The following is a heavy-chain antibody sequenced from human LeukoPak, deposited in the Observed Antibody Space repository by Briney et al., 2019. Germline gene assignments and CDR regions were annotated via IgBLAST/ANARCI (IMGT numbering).Heavy chain of an antibody. Sequence: SETLSLTCTVSGGSISSGDYYWSRIRQPPGTGLEWIGYIYYSGSTYYNPSLKSRVTISVDTSKNQFSLKLSSVTAADTAVYYCARAPRELLLNWFDPWGQGTLVTVSS. D-gene: IGHD2-15*01. V-gene: IGHV4-30-4*01. CDR2: IYYSGST. CDR1: GGSISSGDYY. J-gene: IGHJ5*02. CDR3: ARAPRELLLNWFDP.